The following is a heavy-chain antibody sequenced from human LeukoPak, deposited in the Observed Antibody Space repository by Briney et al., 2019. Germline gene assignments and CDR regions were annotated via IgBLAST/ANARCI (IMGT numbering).Heavy chain of an antibody. V-gene: IGHV3-33*06. Sequence: TGGSLTLSCEASGFTFSHFGMHWVRQAPGKGLEWVAVIWSDATNQYYADSVKGRFTISRDNFKRTVSLEMNSLRAEDTAVYYCANDAQRGFDYSNSLEYWGQGSLVIVSS. CDR2: IWSDATNQ. CDR3: ANDAQRGFDYSNSLEY. D-gene: IGHD4-11*01. CDR1: GFTFSHFG. J-gene: IGHJ4*02.